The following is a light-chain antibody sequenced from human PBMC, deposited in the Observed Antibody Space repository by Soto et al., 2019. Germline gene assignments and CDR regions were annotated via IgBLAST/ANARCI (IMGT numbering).Light chain of an antibody. V-gene: IGLV1-44*01. CDR3: AAWDDNLNGPL. J-gene: IGLJ1*01. CDR1: ISNIGTNS. Sequence: QSVLTKPPSASGTPGQRVTISCSGDISNIGTNSVHWYQHLPGTAPKLVIYADSQRPSGVPDRFSGSKSGTSASLAISGLQSEDDADYLCAAWDDNLNGPLFGTGTKVTVL. CDR2: ADS.